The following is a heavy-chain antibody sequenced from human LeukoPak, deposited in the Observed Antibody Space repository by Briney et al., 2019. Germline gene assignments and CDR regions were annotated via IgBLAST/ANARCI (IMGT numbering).Heavy chain of an antibody. Sequence: PGGSLRLSCAASGFTFNSYSMNWVRQAPGKGLEWVSSISSSSSYIYYADSVKGRFTISRDNAKNSLYLQMNSLRAEDTAVYYCARGQGWNPEAVTNAFDIWGQGTMVTVSS. CDR2: ISSSSSYI. CDR3: ARGQGWNPEAVTNAFDI. V-gene: IGHV3-21*01. CDR1: GFTFNSYS. D-gene: IGHD1-1*01. J-gene: IGHJ3*02.